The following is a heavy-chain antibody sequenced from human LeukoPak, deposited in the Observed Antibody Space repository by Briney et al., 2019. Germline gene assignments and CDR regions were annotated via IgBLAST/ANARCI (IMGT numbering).Heavy chain of an antibody. CDR1: GYSISSGYY. V-gene: IGHV4-38-2*01. J-gene: IGHJ4*02. CDR3: ARISYYYDDSGHPGYFDY. CDR2: IYHSGNT. Sequence: SETLSLTCAVSGYSISSGYYGGWIRQLPGKGLEWIGNIYHSGNTYYNPSLKSRVTISVDMSNNQFSLKLISVTAADTAEYYCARISYYYDDSGHPGYFDYWGQGTLVTVSS. D-gene: IGHD3-22*01.